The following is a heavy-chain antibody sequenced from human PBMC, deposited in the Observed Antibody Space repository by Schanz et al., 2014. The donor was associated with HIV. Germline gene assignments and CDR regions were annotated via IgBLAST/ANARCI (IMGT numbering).Heavy chain of an antibody. CDR3: ARPDYDFWVDV. V-gene: IGHV3-23*01. D-gene: IGHD3-3*01. Sequence: EVQLLESGGGLVEPGESLRLSCAVSGFTFSSHAMTWVRQAPGKGLEWVSGISISGETTYYADSVKGRFTISRDNSKNTLFLQMNSLRAEDTAVYYCARPDYDFWVDVWGQGTTVIVSS. CDR1: GFTFSSHA. J-gene: IGHJ6*02. CDR2: ISISGETT.